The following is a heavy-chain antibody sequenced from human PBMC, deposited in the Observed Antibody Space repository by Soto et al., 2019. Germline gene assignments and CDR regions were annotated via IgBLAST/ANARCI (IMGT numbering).Heavy chain of an antibody. CDR1: GFTFSSYW. CDR2: IKQDGSEK. J-gene: IGHJ4*02. Sequence: EVQLVESGGGLVQPGGSLRLSCAASGFTFSSYWMSWVRQAPGKGLEWVANIKQDGSEKYYVDSVKGRFTISRDNAKNSLYLQMNSLRAEDTAVYYCARGSVEITTYGDYGDSDWGQGTLVTVSS. D-gene: IGHD4-17*01. V-gene: IGHV3-7*01. CDR3: ARGSVEITTYGDYGDSD.